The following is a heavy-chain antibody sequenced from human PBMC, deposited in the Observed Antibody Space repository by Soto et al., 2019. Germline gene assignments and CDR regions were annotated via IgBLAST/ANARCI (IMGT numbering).Heavy chain of an antibody. CDR3: ARDKPAAAGAFDY. Sequence: PGGSLRLSCAASGFTLRSYGMHWVRQAPGKGLEWVAVIWYDGSNKYYADSVKGRFTISRDNSKNTLYLQMNSLRAEDTAVYYCARDKPAAAGAFDYWGQGTLVTVSS. V-gene: IGHV3-33*01. J-gene: IGHJ4*02. CDR1: GFTLRSYG. CDR2: IWYDGSNK. D-gene: IGHD6-13*01.